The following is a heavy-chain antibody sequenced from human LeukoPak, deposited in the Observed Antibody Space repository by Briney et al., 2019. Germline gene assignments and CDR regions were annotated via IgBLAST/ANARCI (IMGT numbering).Heavy chain of an antibody. CDR3: ARDSAPATGLSLDY. CDR1: GYTFIAFY. J-gene: IGHJ4*02. Sequence: ASVKVSCKASGYTFIAFYVLWFRQAPGQGLEWVGEVNNNNGGTKYAQKFQGRVTLTRDTSIRTAYLELSGLRSDDTAVYYCARDSAPATGLSLDYWGQGTLVTVSS. D-gene: IGHD2-2*01. V-gene: IGHV1-2*02. CDR2: VNNNNGGT.